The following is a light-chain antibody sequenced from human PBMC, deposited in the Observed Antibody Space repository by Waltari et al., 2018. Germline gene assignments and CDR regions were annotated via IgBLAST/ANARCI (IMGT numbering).Light chain of an antibody. V-gene: IGLV1-47*01. J-gene: IGLJ1*01. CDR2: RKN. CDR3: AAWDDSLSGLYV. Sequence: QPVLTQPPSASGTPGQRVTISCSGSSSNIEMNYVYWFQRLPGTAPRLLLSRKNQRPSGVPIRFAGSNSGSSSSLAISGRRSDDEADYYCAAWDDSLSGLYVFGTGTKVTVL. CDR1: SSNIEMNY.